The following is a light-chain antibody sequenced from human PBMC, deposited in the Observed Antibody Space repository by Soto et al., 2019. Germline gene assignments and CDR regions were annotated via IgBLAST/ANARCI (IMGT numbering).Light chain of an antibody. CDR1: QSVLSGSNNKNY. J-gene: IGKJ1*01. CDR3: QQYYSTPT. Sequence: DIVMTQSPDSLAVSLGERATINCKSSQSVLSGSNNKNYLAWYQQKPGQPPKLLIYWASTRESGVPDRFSGSGSGTNFTLTISSLQAEDVAVYYCQQYYSTPTFGQETKVEIK. CDR2: WAS. V-gene: IGKV4-1*01.